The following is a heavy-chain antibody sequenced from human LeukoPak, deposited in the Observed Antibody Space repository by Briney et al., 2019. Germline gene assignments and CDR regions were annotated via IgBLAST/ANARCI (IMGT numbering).Heavy chain of an antibody. D-gene: IGHD1-1*01. V-gene: IGHV3-30-3*01. CDR2: ISYDGSNK. Sequence: GGSLRLSCAASGFTFSSYAMHWVRQAPGKGLEWVAVISYDGSNKYYADSVKGRFTISRDNSKNTLYLQMNSLRAEDTAVYYCARVVSLFRTGSFYYYYGMDVWGQGTTVTVSS. CDR1: GFTFSSYA. J-gene: IGHJ6*02. CDR3: ARVVSLFRTGSFYYYYGMDV.